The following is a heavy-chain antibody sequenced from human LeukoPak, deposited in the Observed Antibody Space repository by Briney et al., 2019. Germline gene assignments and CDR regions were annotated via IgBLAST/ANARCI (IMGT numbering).Heavy chain of an antibody. CDR3: ARESIAVAGAPFDY. Sequence: GGSLRLSCAASGFTFSSYEMNWVRQAPGKGLEWVSYISSGSTIYDADSVRGRFTISRDNAKNSLYLQMNSLRAEDTAVYYCARESIAVAGAPFDYWGQGNLVTVSS. D-gene: IGHD6-19*01. CDR1: GFTFSSYE. J-gene: IGHJ4*02. V-gene: IGHV3-48*03. CDR2: ISSGSTI.